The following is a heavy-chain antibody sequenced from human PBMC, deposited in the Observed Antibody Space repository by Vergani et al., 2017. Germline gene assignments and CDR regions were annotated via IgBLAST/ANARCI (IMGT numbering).Heavy chain of an antibody. J-gene: IGHJ4*02. Sequence: QVQQVESGGGVVQPGRSLRLSCAASGFTFSSYAMHWVRQAPGKGLEWVAVISYDGSNKYYADSVKGRFTISRDNSKNTLYLQMNSLRAEDTAVYYCAGGVAVAGDYWGQGTLVTVSS. CDR2: ISYDGSNK. D-gene: IGHD6-19*01. V-gene: IGHV3-30*04. CDR1: GFTFSSYA. CDR3: AGGVAVAGDY.